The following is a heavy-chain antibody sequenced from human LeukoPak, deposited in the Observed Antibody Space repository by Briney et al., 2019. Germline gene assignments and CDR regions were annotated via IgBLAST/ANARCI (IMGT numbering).Heavy chain of an antibody. J-gene: IGHJ6*03. CDR1: GYTFTSYG. V-gene: IGHV1-18*01. Sequence: ASVKVSCKASGYTFTSYGISWVRQAPGQGLEWMGWISAYNGNTNYAQKFQGRVTMTRDMSTSTVYMELSSLRSEDTAVYYCATSSGYSSSWYREYYYYYYMDVWGKGTTVTVSS. CDR2: ISAYNGNT. CDR3: ATSSGYSSSWYREYYYYYYMDV. D-gene: IGHD6-13*01.